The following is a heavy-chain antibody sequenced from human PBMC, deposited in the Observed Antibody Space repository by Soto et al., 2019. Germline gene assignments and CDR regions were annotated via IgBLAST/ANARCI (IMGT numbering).Heavy chain of an antibody. CDR2: ITTGEVT. J-gene: IGHJ6*02. V-gene: IGHV3-13*01. CDR1: GFRSSTYD. CDR3: VRVAYDFGALYL. D-gene: IGHD3-3*01. Sequence: PGGSLRLSCEPSGFRSSTYDMHWVRQVTGKGPEWVSEITTGEVTSYPDSARGRFTFYRDNAKGSLYLQMNNLRAGDTATYYCVRVAYDFGALYLCGRGTTVTVSS.